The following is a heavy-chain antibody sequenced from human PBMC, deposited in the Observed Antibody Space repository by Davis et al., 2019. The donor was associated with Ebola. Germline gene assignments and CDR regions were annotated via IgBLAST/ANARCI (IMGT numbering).Heavy chain of an antibody. V-gene: IGHV1-2*04. CDR2: INPNSGGT. Sequence: SVTVSCKASRYTFTGYYMHLVRQAPGQGLEWMGWINPNSGGTNYAQKFQGWVTMTRDTSISTAYMELSSLRSDDTAVYYCARDYDFWSGYHYYFDYWGQGTLVTVSS. CDR3: ARDYDFWSGYHYYFDY. CDR1: RYTFTGYY. J-gene: IGHJ4*02. D-gene: IGHD3-3*01.